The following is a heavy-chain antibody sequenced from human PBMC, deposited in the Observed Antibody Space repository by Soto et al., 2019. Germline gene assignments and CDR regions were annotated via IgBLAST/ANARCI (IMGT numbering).Heavy chain of an antibody. CDR1: GGSISSGGYY. V-gene: IGHV4-31*03. CDR3: ARAPRGYGDYVDAFDI. D-gene: IGHD4-17*01. CDR2: IYYSGSI. J-gene: IGHJ3*02. Sequence: SEPLSLTCTVSGGSISSGGYYWSWIRQHPGKGLEWIGYIYYSGSIYYNPSLKSRVTISVDTSKNQSSLKLSSVTAADTAVYYCARAPRGYGDYVDAFDIWGQGTMVTVSS.